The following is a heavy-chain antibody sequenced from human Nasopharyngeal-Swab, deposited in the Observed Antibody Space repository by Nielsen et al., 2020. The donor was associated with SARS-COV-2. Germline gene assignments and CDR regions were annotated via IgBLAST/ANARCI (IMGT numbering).Heavy chain of an antibody. J-gene: IGHJ5*02. CDR2: INPGGGSA. Sequence: ASVKVSCKASGYTFTRYYIHWVRQAPGQGLEWMGIINPGGGSARYSQNFQGRVTMTRDTSTSTVYMELSSLRSEDTAVYNCARGGDPREVVAATDCFDPWGQGTLVTVSS. CDR1: GYTFTRYY. V-gene: IGHV1-46*01. D-gene: IGHD2-15*01. CDR3: ARGGDPREVVAATDCFDP.